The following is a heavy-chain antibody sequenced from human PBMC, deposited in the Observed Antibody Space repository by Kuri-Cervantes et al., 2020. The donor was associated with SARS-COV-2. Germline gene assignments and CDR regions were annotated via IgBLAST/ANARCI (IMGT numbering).Heavy chain of an antibody. Sequence: GESLKISCAASGFTFSSYSMNWVRQAPGKGLEWVSSISSSSSYIYYADSVKGRFTISRDNAKNSLYLQMNSLRAEDTALYHCAKDLVVVPAANVFELQGMDVWGKGTTVTVSS. CDR3: AKDLVVVPAANVFELQGMDV. CDR2: ISSSSSYI. V-gene: IGHV3-21*04. J-gene: IGHJ6*04. CDR1: GFTFSSYS. D-gene: IGHD2-2*01.